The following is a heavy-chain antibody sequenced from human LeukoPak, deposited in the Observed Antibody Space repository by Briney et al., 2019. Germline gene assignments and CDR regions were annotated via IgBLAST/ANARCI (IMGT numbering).Heavy chain of an antibody. CDR3: ARIRSPASSSSLDP. CDR1: GYSINNYY. V-gene: IGHV4-59*01. Sequence: SSETLSLTCTVSGYSINNYYWSWIRQPPGKGLEWIGHMPNSGTTCYNPSLKSRVTLSVDTSKNQFSLKLTSVTAADTAVYYCARIRSPASSSSLDPWGQGTLVIVSS. J-gene: IGHJ5*02. CDR2: MPNSGTT. D-gene: IGHD6-6*01.